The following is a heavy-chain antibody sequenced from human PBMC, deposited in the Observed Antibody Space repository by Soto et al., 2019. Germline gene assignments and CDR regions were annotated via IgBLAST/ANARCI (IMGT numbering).Heavy chain of an antibody. CDR3: ARFYGSGSYSPRPDAFDI. J-gene: IGHJ3*02. CDR1: GGTFSSYA. V-gene: IGHV1-69*13. Sequence: ASVKVSCKASGGTFSSYAISWVRQAPGQGLEWMGGIIPIFGTANYAQKFQGRVTITADESTSTAYMELSSLRSEDTAVYYCARFYGSGSYSPRPDAFDIWGQGTMVTVS. D-gene: IGHD3-10*01. CDR2: IIPIFGTA.